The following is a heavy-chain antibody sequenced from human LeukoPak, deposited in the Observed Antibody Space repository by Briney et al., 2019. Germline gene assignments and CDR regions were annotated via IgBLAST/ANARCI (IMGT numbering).Heavy chain of an antibody. Sequence: GESLKISCKGFGYSFTGYCIAWVRQMPGKGLEWMGIICPGDAETRYGPSFQGQVTFSADKSISTAYLQWSSLKAADTAMYYCARSATRGYSGYDPIDYWGQGTLVTVSS. D-gene: IGHD5-12*01. CDR1: GYSFTGYC. J-gene: IGHJ4*02. V-gene: IGHV5-51*01. CDR3: ARSATRGYSGYDPIDY. CDR2: ICPGDAET.